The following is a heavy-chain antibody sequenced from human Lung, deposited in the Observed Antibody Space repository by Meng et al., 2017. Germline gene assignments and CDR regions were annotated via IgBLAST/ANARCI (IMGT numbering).Heavy chain of an antibody. D-gene: IGHD1-1*01. CDR2: INHSGST. V-gene: IGHV4-34*01. J-gene: IGHJ4*02. Sequence: SEPLSLTCVVSGGSFSDYYWSWIRQPPGKGLEWIGEINHSGSTNYNPSLESRATISVDTSQNNLSLKLSSVTAADSAVYYGARGPSTMAHDFDYWGQGTLVTVSS. CDR3: ARGPSTMAHDFDY. CDR1: GGSFSDYY.